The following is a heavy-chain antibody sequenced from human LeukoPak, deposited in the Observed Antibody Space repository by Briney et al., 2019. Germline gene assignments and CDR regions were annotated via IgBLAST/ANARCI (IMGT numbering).Heavy chain of an antibody. J-gene: IGHJ3*01. D-gene: IGHD2-2*01. V-gene: IGHV4-39*01. CDR1: GGSISNNRYY. CDR3: ARHRHCSSSRCYGGYGFDV. Sequence: SSETLSLTCTVSGGSISNNRYYWGWIRQSPGGGLEWIGSVYHSGSTYHNPPLSSRVTIPVDTSKNEFSLRLTSVTAADTAVYYCARHRHCSSSRCYGGYGFDVWGQGTMVTVSS. CDR2: VYHSGST.